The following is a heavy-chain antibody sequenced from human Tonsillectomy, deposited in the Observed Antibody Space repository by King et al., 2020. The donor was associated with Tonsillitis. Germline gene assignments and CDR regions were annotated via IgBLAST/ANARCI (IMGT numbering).Heavy chain of an antibody. V-gene: IGHV3-21*01. J-gene: IGHJ4*02. D-gene: IGHD6-13*01. CDR2: ISSSSSYI. Sequence: QLVQSGGGLVKPGGSLRLSCVASGFPFSSYSMNWVRQAPGKGLEWVSSISSSSSYISYADSLKGRFTISRDHAKNSLYLQMNSLRDEDTAVYYCARKLYSSSWSTEVAFDYWGQGTLVTVSS. CDR3: ARKLYSSSWSTEVAFDY. CDR1: GFPFSSYS.